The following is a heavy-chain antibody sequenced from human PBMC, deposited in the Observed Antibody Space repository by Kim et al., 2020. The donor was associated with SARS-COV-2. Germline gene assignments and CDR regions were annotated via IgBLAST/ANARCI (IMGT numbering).Heavy chain of an antibody. CDR1: GFTFSSYG. J-gene: IGHJ4*02. CDR2: ISYDGSNK. D-gene: IGHD2-2*02. V-gene: IGHV3-30*18. Sequence: GGSLRLSCAASGFTFSSYGMHWVRQAPGKGLEWVAVISYDGSNKYYADSVNGRFTISRDNSKNTLYLQMNSLRAEDTAVYYCAKVGGYCSSTSCYTDLFDYWGQGTLVTVSS. CDR3: AKVGGYCSSTSCYTDLFDY.